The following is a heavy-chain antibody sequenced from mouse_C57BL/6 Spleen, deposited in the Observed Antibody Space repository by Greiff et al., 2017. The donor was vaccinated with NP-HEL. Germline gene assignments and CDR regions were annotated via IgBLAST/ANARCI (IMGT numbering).Heavy chain of an antibody. CDR1: GYTFTSYW. CDR2: INPSNGGT. CDR3: ARPSYYYGSSSAWFAY. Sequence: QVQLQQPGTELVKPGASVKLSCKASGYTFTSYWMHWVKQRPGQGLEWIGNINPSNGGTNYNEKFKSKATLTVDKSSSTAYMQLSSLTSEASAVYYCARPSYYYGSSSAWFAYWGQGTLVTVSA. V-gene: IGHV1-53*01. D-gene: IGHD1-1*01. J-gene: IGHJ3*01.